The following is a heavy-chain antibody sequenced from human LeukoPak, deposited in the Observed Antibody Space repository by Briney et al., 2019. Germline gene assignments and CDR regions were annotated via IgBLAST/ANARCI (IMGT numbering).Heavy chain of an antibody. V-gene: IGHV3-48*01. D-gene: IGHD3-9*01. CDR1: GFTFSSYS. Sequence: SGGSLRLSCAASGFTFSSYSMNWVRQAPGKGLEWVSYISSSSSTIYYADSVKGRFTISRDNAKNSLYPQMNSLRAEDTAVYYCARVLRYFDWSKPLDYWGQGTLVTVSS. CDR3: ARVLRYFDWSKPLDY. J-gene: IGHJ4*02. CDR2: ISSSSSTI.